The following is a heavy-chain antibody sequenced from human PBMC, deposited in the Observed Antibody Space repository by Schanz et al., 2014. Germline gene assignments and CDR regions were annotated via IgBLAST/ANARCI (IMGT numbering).Heavy chain of an antibody. Sequence: QVHLMQSGAEAKKPGASVKVSCKAFGYSFTTYFIHWVRLAPGQGFEWMGLISPSGGSTSYAQKFQGKGTRTRDRSTGPVFRELGGLTSEATAVYYGGRGGGAYPQKYGMDVWGQGTTVTVSS. J-gene: IGHJ6*02. D-gene: IGHD3-16*01. CDR1: GYSFTTYF. CDR3: GRGGGAYPQKYGMDV. CDR2: ISPSGGST. V-gene: IGHV1-46*01.